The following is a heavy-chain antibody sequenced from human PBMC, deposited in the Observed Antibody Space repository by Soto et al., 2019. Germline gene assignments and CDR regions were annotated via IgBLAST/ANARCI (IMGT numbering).Heavy chain of an antibody. J-gene: IGHJ6*02. V-gene: IGHV3-23*01. D-gene: IGHD3-10*01. CDR1: GFSFNTYA. Sequence: EVQLLESGGGLVQPGGSLRLSCETSGFSFNTYAMTWVRQAPGMGLEWVAVINYSGRTTFHAQSVKGRFTISRDNSRNTVSRQMHSLRAEDTAVYYCVKQRGSGKTYDDKMDGWGLGTTVIVSS. CDR2: INYSGRTT. CDR3: VKQRGSGKTYDDKMDG.